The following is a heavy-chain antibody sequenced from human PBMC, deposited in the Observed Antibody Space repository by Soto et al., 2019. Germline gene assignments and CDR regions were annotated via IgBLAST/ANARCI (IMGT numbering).Heavy chain of an antibody. CDR1: GFTFSSYA. Sequence: PGGSLRLSCAASGFTFSSYAMHWVRQAPGKGLEWVAVISYDGSNKYYADSVEGRFTISRDNSKNTLYLQMNSLRAEDTAVYHCAKDFAIFGVGADNYGMDVWGQGTTVTVSS. J-gene: IGHJ6*02. CDR3: AKDFAIFGVGADNYGMDV. V-gene: IGHV3-30-3*01. CDR2: ISYDGSNK. D-gene: IGHD3-3*01.